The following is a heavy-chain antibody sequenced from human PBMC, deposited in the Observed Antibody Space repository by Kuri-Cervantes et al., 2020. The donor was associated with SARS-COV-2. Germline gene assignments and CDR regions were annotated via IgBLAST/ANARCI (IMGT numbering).Heavy chain of an antibody. D-gene: IGHD3-3*01. Sequence: ASVKVSCKASGYTFTSYGISWVRQAPGQGLEWMGWISAYNGNTNYAQKFQGRVTITADKSTSTAYMELSSLRSEDTAVYYCARDKRPYDFWSGYYTGGWGGYFDYWGQGTLVTVSS. CDR1: GYTFTSYG. V-gene: IGHV1-18*01. CDR2: ISAYNGNT. J-gene: IGHJ4*02. CDR3: ARDKRPYDFWSGYYTGGWGGYFDY.